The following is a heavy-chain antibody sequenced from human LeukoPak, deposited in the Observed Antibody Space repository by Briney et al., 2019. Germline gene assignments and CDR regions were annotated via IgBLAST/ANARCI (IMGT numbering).Heavy chain of an antibody. Sequence: ESGGPLRLSCAASGFTFSSHALSWVRQAPGKGLEWVSSLSGSGYNTYYADSVKGRFTISRDNSKNTVYLQMNSLRAEDTAVYYCAKDPYGTRYFDYWGQGTLVTVSS. J-gene: IGHJ4*02. V-gene: IGHV3-23*01. CDR3: AKDPYGTRYFDY. D-gene: IGHD2-2*01. CDR1: GFTFSSHA. CDR2: LSGSGYNT.